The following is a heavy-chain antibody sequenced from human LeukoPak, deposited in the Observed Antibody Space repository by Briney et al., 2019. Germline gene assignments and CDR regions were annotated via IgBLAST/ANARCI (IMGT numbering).Heavy chain of an antibody. CDR2: ISGSGGST. J-gene: IGHJ4*02. D-gene: IGHD3-22*01. Sequence: GGSLRLSRAASGFTFSSYAMSWVRQAPGKGLEWVSAISGSGGSTYYADSVKGRFTISRDSSKNTLYLQMNSLRAEDTAVYYCAKGGHGRREHSGYSRSASTDWGQGTLVTVSS. CDR1: GFTFSSYA. V-gene: IGHV3-23*01. CDR3: AKGGHGRREHSGYSRSASTD.